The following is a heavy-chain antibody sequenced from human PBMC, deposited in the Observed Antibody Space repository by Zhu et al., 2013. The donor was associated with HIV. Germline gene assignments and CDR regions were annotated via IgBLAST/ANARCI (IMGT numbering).Heavy chain of an antibody. D-gene: IGHD6-13*01. Sequence: QVQLLQSGVEVKRPGASVKVSCKASGYTFTNYGVTWVRQAPGQGLEWMGWISGSNGNTNYAQKVQGRVTMTTETSTSTAYMELRSLRSDDTAVYFCTRVGRIAERQSYYYYGMDVWGQGTTVTVSS. CDR1: GYTFTNYG. CDR3: TRVGRIAERQSYYYYGMDV. J-gene: IGHJ6*02. V-gene: IGHV1-18*01. CDR2: ISGSNGNT.